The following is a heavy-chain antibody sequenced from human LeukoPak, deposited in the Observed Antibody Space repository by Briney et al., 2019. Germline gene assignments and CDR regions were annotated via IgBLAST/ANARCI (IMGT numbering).Heavy chain of an antibody. CDR3: ARSYCSGLSCYLFVY. CDR1: GFTFSSFA. V-gene: IGHV3-30*04. CDR2: ISYDGSNE. D-gene: IGHD2-15*01. Sequence: PGGSLRLSCAASGFTFSSFALHWVRQTPGEGLEWVALISYDGSNEYYADSVKGRFTISRDNAKNTLNLQKNSLRAEDTAVYYCARSYCSGLSCYLFVYWGQGTLVAVSS. J-gene: IGHJ4*02.